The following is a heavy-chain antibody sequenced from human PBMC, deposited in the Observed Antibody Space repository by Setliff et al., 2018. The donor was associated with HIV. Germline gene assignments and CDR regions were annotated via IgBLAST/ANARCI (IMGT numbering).Heavy chain of an antibody. J-gene: IGHJ4*02. CDR3: AAKKSGDYPFN. CDR2: VYYDGTT. CDR1: GGSINRIDYY. D-gene: IGHD4-17*01. V-gene: IGHV4-39*01. Sequence: SETLSLTCTVSGGSINRIDYYWGWIRQSPGKGLEWIGNVYYDGTTYYNPSLKSRVTLSVDTSKNQFSLELSSVTASDTAVYYCAAKKSGDYPFNWGQGTLVTVSS.